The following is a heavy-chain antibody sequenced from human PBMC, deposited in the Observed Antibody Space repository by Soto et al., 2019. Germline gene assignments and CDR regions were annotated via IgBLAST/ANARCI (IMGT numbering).Heavy chain of an antibody. CDR2: VYYGGAIFYSGSI. J-gene: IGHJ3*02. D-gene: IGHD3-3*02. Sequence: SETLSLTCTVSGDSISSSNSHWGWTRQPPGKGLEYIGSVYYGGAIFYSGSIYYNPSLKSRVTISVDTSKNQFSLRLSSVTAADTGVYYCVRYDRINMKPYSPEGFHIWGQGTMVTVSS. CDR3: VRYDRINMKPYSPEGFHI. CDR1: GDSISSSNSH. V-gene: IGHV4-39*01.